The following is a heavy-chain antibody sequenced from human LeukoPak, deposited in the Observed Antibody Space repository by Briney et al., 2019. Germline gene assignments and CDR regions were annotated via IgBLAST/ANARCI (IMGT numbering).Heavy chain of an antibody. CDR2: IYYSGST. D-gene: IGHD5-12*01. CDR1: GGSISSYY. CDR3: ARFGQGMVAMDY. Sequence: SETLSLTCTVSGGSISSYYWSWIPQPPGKGLEWIGYIYYSGSTNYNPSLKSRVTISVDTSKYQFSLKLSSVTAADTAVYYCARFGQGMVAMDYWGQGTLVTVSS. V-gene: IGHV4-59*08. J-gene: IGHJ4*02.